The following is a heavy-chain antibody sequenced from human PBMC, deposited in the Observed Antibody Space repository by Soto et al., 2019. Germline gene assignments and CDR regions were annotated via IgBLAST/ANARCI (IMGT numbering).Heavy chain of an antibody. Sequence: EVQLVESGGGVVRPGGSLRLSCAASGFTFDDYGMSWVRQAPGKGLEWVSGINWNGGSTDYADSLKGRFTISRDNAKNALYLQMNSLRAEDTALYYCARCTMVREIYYYYGMDVWGQGTTVTVSS. V-gene: IGHV3-20*04. CDR2: INWNGGST. CDR1: GFTFDDYG. J-gene: IGHJ6*02. CDR3: ARCTMVREIYYYYGMDV. D-gene: IGHD3-10*01.